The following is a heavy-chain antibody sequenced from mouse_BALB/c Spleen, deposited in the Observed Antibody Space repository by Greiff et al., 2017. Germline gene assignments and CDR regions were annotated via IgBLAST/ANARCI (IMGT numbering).Heavy chain of an antibody. CDR3: ARSDDYDPFDY. D-gene: IGHD2-4*01. V-gene: IGHV1-9*01. CDR2: ILPGSGST. J-gene: IGHJ2*01. Sequence: VQLQQSGAELMKPGASVKISCKATGYTFSSYWIEWVKQRPGHGLEWIGEILPGSGSTNYNEKFKGKATFTADTSSNTAYMQLSSLTSEDSAVYYCARSDDYDPFDYWGQGTTLTVSS. CDR1: GYTFSSYW.